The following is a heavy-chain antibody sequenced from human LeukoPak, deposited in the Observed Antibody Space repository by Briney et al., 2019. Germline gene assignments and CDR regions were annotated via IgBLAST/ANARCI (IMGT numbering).Heavy chain of an antibody. CDR3: ATVSVSSSSGFDY. Sequence: GASVKVSCKASGYTFTGYYIYWVRQAPRQGLEWMGWINPNSGGTKSGQKFQGRITMTSDTSTSTAYMELSSLSSDDTAVFYCATVSVSSSSGFDYWGQGTLVTVSS. V-gene: IGHV1-2*02. CDR1: GYTFTGYY. J-gene: IGHJ4*02. CDR2: INPNSGGT. D-gene: IGHD6-6*01.